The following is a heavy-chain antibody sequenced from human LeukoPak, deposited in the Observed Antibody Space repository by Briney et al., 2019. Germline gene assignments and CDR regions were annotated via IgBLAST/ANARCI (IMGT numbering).Heavy chain of an antibody. Sequence: PGGSLRLSCAASGFIFRSYGMHWVRQAPGKGLEWVALIWSDGSSKYYADSVKGRFTISGDNSKNTLYLQMNSLRAEDTAVYYCARDGDYSWFDPWGQGTLVTVSS. CDR1: GFIFRSYG. CDR3: ARDGDYSWFDP. V-gene: IGHV3-33*01. CDR2: IWSDGSSK. J-gene: IGHJ5*02. D-gene: IGHD2-21*02.